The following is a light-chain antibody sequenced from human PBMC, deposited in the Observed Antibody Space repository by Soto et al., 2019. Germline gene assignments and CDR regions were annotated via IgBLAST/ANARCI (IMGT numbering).Light chain of an antibody. CDR3: QHYGSSSLT. V-gene: IGKV3-20*01. Sequence: ETVLTQSPGTLSLSPGERATLSCRASQSVSSSHLAWYQQTPGQAPRLLIYGASIRATGIPDRFSGSGSGTDFTLTITRLEPEDFAVYFCQHYGSSSLTFGGGTKVDIK. CDR1: QSVSSSH. CDR2: GAS. J-gene: IGKJ4*01.